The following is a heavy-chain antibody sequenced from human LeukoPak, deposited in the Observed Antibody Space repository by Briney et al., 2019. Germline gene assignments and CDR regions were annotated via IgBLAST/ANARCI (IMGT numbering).Heavy chain of an antibody. CDR3: ARDGAERYYYDSSGYYFDY. CDR1: GFTFSDYY. Sequence: GGSLRLSCAASGFTFSDYYMSWIRQAPGKGLEWVSYISSSGSTIYYADSVKGRFTISRDNAKNSLYLQMNSLRAEDTAVYYCARDGAERYYYDSSGYYFDYWAREPWSPSPQ. D-gene: IGHD3-22*01. J-gene: IGHJ4*02. V-gene: IGHV3-11*01. CDR2: ISSSGSTI.